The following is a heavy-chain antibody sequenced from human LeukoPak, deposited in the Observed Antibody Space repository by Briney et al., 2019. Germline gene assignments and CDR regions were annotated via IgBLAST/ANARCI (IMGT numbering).Heavy chain of an antibody. Sequence: SETLSLTCTVSGGSIRSYYGSWIRQPPGKGLEWIGYIYYRGSTNYNPSLKSRVTIPVETSKHQFSLKLKSATAADRAVYHCERLSYCYVSSGYYYYFDYWGQRTLVTVSS. CDR2: IYYRGST. V-gene: IGHV4-59*08. J-gene: IGHJ4*02. D-gene: IGHD3-22*01. CDR1: GGSIRSYY. CDR3: ERLSYCYVSSGYYYYFDY.